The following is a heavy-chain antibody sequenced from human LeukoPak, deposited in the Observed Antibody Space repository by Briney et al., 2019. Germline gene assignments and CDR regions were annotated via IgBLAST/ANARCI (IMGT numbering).Heavy chain of an antibody. CDR1: GYTFTSYG. V-gene: IGHV1-18*01. Sequence: ASVTVSCKASGYTFTSYGISWVRQAPGQGLEWMGWISAYNGSTNYAQKLQGRVTMTTDTSTSTAYMELRSLRSDDTAVYYCARAGYYDFWIGLYGMDVWGQGTTGTVSS. J-gene: IGHJ6*02. CDR2: ISAYNGST. CDR3: ARAGYYDFWIGLYGMDV. D-gene: IGHD3-3*01.